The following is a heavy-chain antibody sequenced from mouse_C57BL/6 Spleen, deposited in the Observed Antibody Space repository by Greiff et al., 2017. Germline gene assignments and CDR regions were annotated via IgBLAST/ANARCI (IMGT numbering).Heavy chain of an antibody. D-gene: IGHD3-2*02. CDR1: GYTFTSYW. CDR2: IYPGSGST. V-gene: IGHV1-55*01. CDR3: AREETAQAPLYYFDY. Sequence: QVQLQQPGAELVKPGASVKMSCKASGYTFTSYWITWVKQRPGQGLEWIGDIYPGSGSTNYNEKFKSKATLTVDTSSSTDYMQLSSLTSEDSAVYYCAREETAQAPLYYFDYWGKGTTLTVSS. J-gene: IGHJ2*01.